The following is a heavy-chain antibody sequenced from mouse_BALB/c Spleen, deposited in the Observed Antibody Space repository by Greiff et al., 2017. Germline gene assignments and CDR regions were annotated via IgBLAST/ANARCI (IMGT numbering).Heavy chain of an antibody. J-gene: IGHJ3*01. D-gene: IGHD2-3*01. Sequence: EVQLVESGGGLVQPGGSMKLSYVASGFTFSSYWMSWVRQSPEKGLEWVAEIRLKSDNYATHYAESVKGKFTISRDDSKSRLYLQMNSLRAEDTGIYYCSSFIYDGYPFAYWGQGTLVTVSA. CDR2: IRLKSDNYAT. CDR1: GFTFSSYW. CDR3: SSFIYDGYPFAY. V-gene: IGHV6-6*02.